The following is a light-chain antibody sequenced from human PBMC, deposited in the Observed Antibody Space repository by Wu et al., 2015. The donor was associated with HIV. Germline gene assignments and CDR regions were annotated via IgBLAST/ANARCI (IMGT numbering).Light chain of an antibody. CDR3: QQYNDWPQT. V-gene: IGKV3-15*01. CDR1: QIIATN. Sequence: EIVMTQSPATLSVSPGGRVTLSCRASQIIATNLAWYQQKPGQPPRLPIYDASTRATGFPARFSGGGSGTEFTLTINTLQSGDVAVYYCQQYNDWPQTFGQGTKVEI. J-gene: IGKJ1*01. CDR2: DAS.